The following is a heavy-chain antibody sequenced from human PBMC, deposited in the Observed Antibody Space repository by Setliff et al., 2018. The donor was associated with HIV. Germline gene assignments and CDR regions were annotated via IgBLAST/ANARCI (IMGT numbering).Heavy chain of an antibody. CDR3: ARDNYDYYSSVQMDV. Sequence: ASVKVSCKASGYTFTSYGISWVRQAPGQGLEWMGWISTYKGNTKYEQKFKGRVTMTTDTSKSTAYMELRVLRSDDTAIYYCARDNYDYYSSVQMDVWGKGTMVTVSS. CDR2: ISTYKGNT. V-gene: IGHV1-18*04. J-gene: IGHJ6*04. D-gene: IGHD5-12*01. CDR1: GYTFTSYG.